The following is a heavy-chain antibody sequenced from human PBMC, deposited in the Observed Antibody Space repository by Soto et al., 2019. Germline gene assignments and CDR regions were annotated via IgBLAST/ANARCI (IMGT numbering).Heavy chain of an antibody. Sequence: PSETLSLTCTVSGGSISSSSYYWGWVRQPPGKGLEWIGSIYYSGSTYYNPSLKSRVTISVDTSKNQFSLKLSSVTAADTAMYYCARHLAGLVIISTGIDYWGQGTLVTVSS. D-gene: IGHD3-9*01. CDR1: GGSISSSSYY. J-gene: IGHJ4*02. CDR3: ARHLAGLVIISTGIDY. V-gene: IGHV4-39*01. CDR2: IYYSGST.